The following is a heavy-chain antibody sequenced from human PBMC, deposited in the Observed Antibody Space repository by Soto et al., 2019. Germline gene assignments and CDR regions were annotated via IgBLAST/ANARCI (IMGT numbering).Heavy chain of an antibody. J-gene: IGHJ4*02. CDR2: IYYSWNT. V-gene: IGHV4-39*02. Sequence: QLQLQESGPGLVKPSETLSLTCTVSGDSISTHNYYWAWIRQPPGKGLEWIGSIYYSWNTYYNPSLKSRLTITIAPSRNHFSLQRSSVTAADAAVYYCARRPSESSDIRWGRATLVTVSS. CDR3: ARRPSESSDIR. CDR1: GDSISTHNYY. D-gene: IGHD1-26*01.